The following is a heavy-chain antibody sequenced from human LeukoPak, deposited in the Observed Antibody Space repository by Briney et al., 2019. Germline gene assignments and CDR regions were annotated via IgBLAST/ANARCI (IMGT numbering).Heavy chain of an antibody. J-gene: IGHJ4*02. CDR2: IRSKAYGGTA. CDR1: RFTFGDYT. V-gene: IGHV3-49*04. Sequence: GGSLRLSCTAPRFTFGDYTMTWVRQAPGKGLEWVGFIRSKAYGGTAEYAASVKGRFTISRDDSKSIAYLQMNSLKTEDTAVYYCTQDPPATGTGYWGQGARVTVSS. D-gene: IGHD6-13*01. CDR3: TQDPPATGTGY.